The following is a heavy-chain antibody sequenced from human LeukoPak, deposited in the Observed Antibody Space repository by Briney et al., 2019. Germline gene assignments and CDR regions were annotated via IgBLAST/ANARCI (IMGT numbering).Heavy chain of an antibody. CDR3: AKDAQRGFDFSNSLES. V-gene: IGHV3-7*01. CDR2: INQDVSRT. D-gene: IGHD4-11*01. CDR1: GFDFSRYW. J-gene: IGHJ4*02. Sequence: GGSLRLSCAGSGFDFSRYWMAWVRQAPGKGLEWVASINQDVSRTHYVDSVKGRFTISRDNAKSSLFLQMTSLRVEDTAVYYCAKDAQRGFDFSNSLESWGQGTLVTVSS.